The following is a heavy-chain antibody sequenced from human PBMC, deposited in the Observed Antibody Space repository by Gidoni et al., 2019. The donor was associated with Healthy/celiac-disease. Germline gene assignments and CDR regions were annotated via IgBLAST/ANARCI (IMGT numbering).Heavy chain of an antibody. V-gene: IGHV4-39*01. CDR2: IYYSGST. J-gene: IGHJ5*02. D-gene: IGHD6-13*01. CDR3: ARLIKYSSSWYLKGGNWFDP. Sequence: QLQLQESGPGLVKPSETLSLTCTVSGGSISSSSYYWGWIRQPPGKGLEWIGSIYYSGSTYYNPSLKSRVTISVDTSKNQFSLKLSSVTAADTAVYYCARLIKYSSSWYLKGGNWFDPWGQGTLVTVS. CDR1: GGSISSSSYY.